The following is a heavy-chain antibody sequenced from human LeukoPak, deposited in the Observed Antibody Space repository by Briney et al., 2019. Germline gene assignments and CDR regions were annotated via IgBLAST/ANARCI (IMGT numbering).Heavy chain of an antibody. D-gene: IGHD3-10*01. CDR1: GFTFSSNE. J-gene: IGHJ4*02. CDR2: ISRSGSTK. V-gene: IGHV3-48*03. CDR3: AKGALLWFGDKYYFDY. Sequence: GGSLRLSCAASGFTFSSNEMNWVRQAPGKGLEWLSYISRSGSTKDYADSVKGRFTISRDNAKNSLFLQMNSLRAEDTAVYYCAKGALLWFGDKYYFDYWGQGTLVTVSS.